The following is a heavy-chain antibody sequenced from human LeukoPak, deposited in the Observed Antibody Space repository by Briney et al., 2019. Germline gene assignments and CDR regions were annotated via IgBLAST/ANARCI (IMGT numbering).Heavy chain of an antibody. CDR3: ARYRGPLRG. J-gene: IGHJ4*02. D-gene: IGHD1-26*01. CDR2: IYYSGST. V-gene: IGHV4-59*01. CDR1: GGSISSYY. Sequence: SETLSLTCTVSGGSISSYYWSWIRQPPGKGLEWIGYIYYSGSTNYNPSLKSRVTISVDTSKNQFSLKLSSVTAADTAVYYCARYRGPLRGWGQGTLVTVSS.